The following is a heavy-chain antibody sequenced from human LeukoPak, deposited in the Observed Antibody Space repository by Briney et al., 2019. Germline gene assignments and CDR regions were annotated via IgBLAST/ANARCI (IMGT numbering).Heavy chain of an antibody. D-gene: IGHD3-10*01. V-gene: IGHV4-59*01. Sequence: SETLSLTCTVSGGSISSYYWSWIRQPPGKGLEWIGYIYYSGSTNYIPSLKSRVTISVDTSKNQFSLKLSSVTAADTAVYYCARVLFDRTYYYYYGKDVWGQGTTVTVSS. J-gene: IGHJ6*02. CDR2: IYYSGST. CDR1: GGSISSYY. CDR3: ARVLFDRTYYYYYGKDV.